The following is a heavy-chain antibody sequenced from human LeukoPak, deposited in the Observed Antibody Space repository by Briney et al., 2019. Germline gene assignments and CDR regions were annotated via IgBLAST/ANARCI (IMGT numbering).Heavy chain of an antibody. CDR3: ARAPVTSCRGAFCYPFDY. V-gene: IGHV3-23*01. CDR1: GFPLSSYA. CDR2: TSSSDPGT. J-gene: IGHJ4*02. D-gene: IGHD2-15*01. Sequence: PGGSLRLSCAASGFPLSSYAMSWVRQGPGKGLGWVAATSSSDPGTYHADSVRGRFTISRDNSKNTLYLQMNRLRVEDTAVYYCARAPVTSCRGAFCYPFDYWGQGTLVTVSS.